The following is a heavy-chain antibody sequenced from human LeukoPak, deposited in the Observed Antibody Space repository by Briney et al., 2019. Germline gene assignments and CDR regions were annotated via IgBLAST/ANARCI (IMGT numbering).Heavy chain of an antibody. J-gene: IGHJ5*02. Sequence: ASVTVSFKSSGYTFTSYDINWVRQATGQGLEWMGWMNPNSGNTGYAQKFQGRVTMTRNTSISTAYMELSSLRSEDTAVYYCARGDSSDNWFDPWGQGTLVTVSS. CDR1: GYTFTSYD. CDR3: ARGDSSDNWFDP. CDR2: MNPNSGNT. D-gene: IGHD3-22*01. V-gene: IGHV1-8*01.